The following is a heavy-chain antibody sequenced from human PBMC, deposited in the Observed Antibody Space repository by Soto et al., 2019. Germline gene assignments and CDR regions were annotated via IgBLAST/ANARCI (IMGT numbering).Heavy chain of an antibody. D-gene: IGHD6-19*01. J-gene: IGHJ1*01. V-gene: IGHV3-30*18. CDR3: AKEQGIGVGGTVSFQH. CDR1: GFTFSSYG. CDR2: ISYDGSNK. Sequence: QVQLVESGGGVVQPGRSLRLSCAASGFTFSSYGMHWVRQAPGKGLEWVAVISYDGSNKYYADSVKGRFTISRDNSKNPLYLQMNSLRAEDTAVYYCAKEQGIGVGGTVSFQHWGQGTLVTVSS.